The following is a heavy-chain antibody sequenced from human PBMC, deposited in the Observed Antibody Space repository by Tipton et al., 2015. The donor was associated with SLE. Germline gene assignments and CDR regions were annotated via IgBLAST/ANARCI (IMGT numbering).Heavy chain of an antibody. J-gene: IGHJ3*02. D-gene: IGHD3-10*01. Sequence: SLRLSCAASGFTFSNFGMHWVRQAPGKGLEWVAVISYDGSNKYCADSVKGRFAISRDNSKNTLYLQMNSLRVEDTAVYYCAKMEGEWFGEVLGFDIWGQGTMVTVSS. CDR2: ISYDGSNK. CDR1: GFTFSNFG. CDR3: AKMEGEWFGEVLGFDI. V-gene: IGHV3-30*18.